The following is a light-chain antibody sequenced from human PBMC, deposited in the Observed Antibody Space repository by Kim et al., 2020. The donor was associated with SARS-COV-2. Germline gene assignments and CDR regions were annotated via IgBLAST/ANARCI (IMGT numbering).Light chain of an antibody. V-gene: IGKV1-5*03. CDR2: KAS. CDR1: QSIDGW. CDR3: QHYNSYFLA. J-gene: IGKJ4*01. Sequence: DIQMTQSPSTLSASVGDRVTITCRASQSIDGWLAWYQQKPEKAPNLLIYKASTLESGVPSRFSGSGSQTEFTLTISSLQPDDFATYYCQHYNSYFLAFGGGTKVDIK.